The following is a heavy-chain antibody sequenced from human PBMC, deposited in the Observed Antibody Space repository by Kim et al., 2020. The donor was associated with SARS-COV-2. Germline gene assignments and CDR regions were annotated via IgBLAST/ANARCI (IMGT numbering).Heavy chain of an antibody. J-gene: IGHJ4*02. D-gene: IGHD6-19*01. CDR3: ATLSSGWTGLDY. CDR2: IYYSGST. V-gene: IGHV4-39*01. CDR1: GGSISSSSYY. Sequence: SETLSLTCTVSGGSISSSSYYWGWIRQPPGKGLEWIGSIYYSGSTYYNPSLKSRVTISVDTSKNQFSLKLSSVTAADTAVYYCATLSSGWTGLDYWGQGTLVTVSS.